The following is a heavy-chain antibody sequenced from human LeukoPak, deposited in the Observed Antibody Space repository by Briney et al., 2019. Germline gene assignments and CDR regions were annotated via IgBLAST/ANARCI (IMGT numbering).Heavy chain of an antibody. Sequence: SETLSLTCTVSGGSISSGDYYWSWIRQPPGKGLEWIGYIYYSGSTYYNPSLKSRVTISVDTSKNQFSLKLSSVTAADTAVYYCARPSLELRGFYYYYYMDVWGKGTTVTVSS. J-gene: IGHJ6*03. CDR1: GGSISSGDYY. CDR3: ARPSLELRGFYYYYYMDV. D-gene: IGHD1-7*01. CDR2: IYYSGST. V-gene: IGHV4-30-4*08.